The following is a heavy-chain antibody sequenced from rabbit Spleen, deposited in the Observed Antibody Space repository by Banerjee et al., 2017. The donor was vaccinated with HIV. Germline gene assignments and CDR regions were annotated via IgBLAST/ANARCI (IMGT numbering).Heavy chain of an antibody. CDR3: ARDLAGVIGWNFKL. CDR1: GFSFSSSYY. V-gene: IGHV1S40*01. CDR2: ISASSSGTT. Sequence: QSLVESGGGLVKPGASLTLTCKASGFSFSSSYYICWVRQAPGKGLEWIACISASSSGTTHYASWAKGRFTISKTSSTTVFLQMTSLTAADTATYFCARDLAGVIGWNFKLWGQGTLVTVS. D-gene: IGHD4-1*01. J-gene: IGHJ4*01.